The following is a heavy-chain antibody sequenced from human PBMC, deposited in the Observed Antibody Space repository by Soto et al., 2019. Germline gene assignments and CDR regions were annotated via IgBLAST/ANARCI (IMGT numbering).Heavy chain of an antibody. CDR3: ATLMVAGDFDY. V-gene: IGHV4-4*02. Sequence: SETLSLTCAVSGGSISSSNWWSWVRQSPGKGLEWIGEIYHSGITNYNPSLKSRVTISVDKSKNQFSLKLTSVTAADTAVYYCATLMVAGDFDYWGQGTLVTVSS. J-gene: IGHJ4*02. D-gene: IGHD2-8*01. CDR2: IYHSGIT. CDR1: GGSISSSNW.